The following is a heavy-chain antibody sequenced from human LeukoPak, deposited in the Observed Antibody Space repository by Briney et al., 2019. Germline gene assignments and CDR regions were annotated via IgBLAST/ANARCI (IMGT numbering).Heavy chain of an antibody. CDR1: GFTFSSYS. CDR2: ISSSSSYI. Sequence: GGSLRLSCAASGFTFSSYSMTWVRQAPGKGLEWVSSISSSSSYIYYADSVKGRFTISRDNAKNSLYLQMNSLRAEDTAVYYCARLQTDSSGYWSYLHEKTFDIWGQGTMVTVSS. D-gene: IGHD3-22*01. CDR3: ARLQTDSSGYWSYLHEKTFDI. J-gene: IGHJ3*02. V-gene: IGHV3-21*01.